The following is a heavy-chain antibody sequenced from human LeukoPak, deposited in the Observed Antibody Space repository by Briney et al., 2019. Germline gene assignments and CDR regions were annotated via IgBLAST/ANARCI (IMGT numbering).Heavy chain of an antibody. D-gene: IGHD1-26*01. J-gene: IGHJ4*02. CDR3: ARYSGSYGGVYYFDY. CDR2: ISSSSSYI. Sequence: SGGSLRLSCAASGFTFSSYSMNWVRQAPGKGLEWVSSISSSSSYIYYADSVKGRFTISRDNAKNSLYLQMNSLRAEDTALYHCARYSGSYGGVYYFDYWGQGTLVTVSS. CDR1: GFTFSSYS. V-gene: IGHV3-21*04.